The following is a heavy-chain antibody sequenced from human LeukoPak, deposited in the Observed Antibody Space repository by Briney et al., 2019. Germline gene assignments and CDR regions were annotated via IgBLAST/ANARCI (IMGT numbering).Heavy chain of an antibody. V-gene: IGHV4-59*01. CDR2: IYYSGST. CDR3: ARVNGGTLVY. Sequence: PSETLSLTCTVSGGSISSYYWSWIRQPPGKGLEWIGYIYYSGSTNYSPSLKSRVTISVDTSKNQFSLKLSSVTAADTAVYYCARVNGGTLVYWGQGTLVTVSS. D-gene: IGHD2-8*01. J-gene: IGHJ4*02. CDR1: GGSISSYY.